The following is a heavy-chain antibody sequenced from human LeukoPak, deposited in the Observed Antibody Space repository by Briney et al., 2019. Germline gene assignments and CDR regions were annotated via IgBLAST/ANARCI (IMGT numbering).Heavy chain of an antibody. CDR3: ARGLGYSSGWYGMDFDY. J-gene: IGHJ4*02. CDR2: INHSGST. V-gene: IGHV4-34*01. CDR1: GGSSSGYY. Sequence: SETLSLTCAVYGGSSSGYYWSWIRQPPGKGLEWIGEINHSGSTNYNPSLKSRVTISVDTSKNQFSLKLSSVTAADTAVYYCARGLGYSSGWYGMDFDYWGQGTLVTVSS. D-gene: IGHD6-19*01.